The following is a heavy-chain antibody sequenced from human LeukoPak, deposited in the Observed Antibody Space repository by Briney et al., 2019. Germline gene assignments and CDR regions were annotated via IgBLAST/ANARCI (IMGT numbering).Heavy chain of an antibody. Sequence: PGGSLRLSCAASGFTFSNAWMTWVRQAPGKGLEWISFIHVSGGITFYAESVKGRFTISRDNAKNSLFLQMNSLRAEDTAVYYCARRVPNEVITDYFDYWGPGTLVTVSS. CDR2: IHVSGGIT. CDR3: ARRVPNEVITDYFDY. CDR1: GFTFSNAW. D-gene: IGHD3-16*01. V-gene: IGHV3-48*04. J-gene: IGHJ4*02.